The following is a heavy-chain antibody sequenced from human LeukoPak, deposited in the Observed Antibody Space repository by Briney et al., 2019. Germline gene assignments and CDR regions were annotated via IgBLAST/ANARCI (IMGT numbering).Heavy chain of an antibody. J-gene: IGHJ5*02. Sequence: GASVKVSCKASGYTFTSYGISWVRQAPGQGLEWMGGIIPIFGTANYAQKFQGRVTMTEDTSTDTAYMELSSLRSDDTAVYYCATESPRRQYYYDPNWFDPWGQGTLVTVSS. D-gene: IGHD3-22*01. V-gene: IGHV1-69*06. CDR1: GYTFTSYG. CDR3: ATESPRRQYYYDPNWFDP. CDR2: IIPIFGTA.